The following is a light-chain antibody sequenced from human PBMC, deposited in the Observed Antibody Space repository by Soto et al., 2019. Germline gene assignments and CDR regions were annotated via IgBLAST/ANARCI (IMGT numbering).Light chain of an antibody. Sequence: QSALTQPAPVSGSPGQSITISCTGTSSDVGGYNYVSWYQQHPGKARKLMIYEVSNRPSGVSNRFSGSKSGNTASLTISGLQAEDEADYYCSSYTSSSTLDVFGTGTKVTVL. CDR2: EVS. CDR1: SSDVGGYNY. V-gene: IGLV2-14*01. J-gene: IGLJ1*01. CDR3: SSYTSSSTLDV.